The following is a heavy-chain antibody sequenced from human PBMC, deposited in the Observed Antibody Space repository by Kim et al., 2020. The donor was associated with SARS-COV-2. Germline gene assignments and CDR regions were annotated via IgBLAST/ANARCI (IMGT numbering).Heavy chain of an antibody. V-gene: IGHV3-15*01. J-gene: IGHJ4*02. Sequence: ASPVKVRFTISRDDSKNTLYLQMNSLKTDDTAVYYCTTGEAVAEDYFDYWGQGTLVTVSS. CDR3: TTGEAVAEDYFDY. D-gene: IGHD6-19*01.